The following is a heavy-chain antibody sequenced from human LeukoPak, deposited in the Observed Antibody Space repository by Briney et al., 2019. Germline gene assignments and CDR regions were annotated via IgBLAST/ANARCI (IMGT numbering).Heavy chain of an antibody. D-gene: IGHD3-10*01. CDR2: IRYDGSNK. V-gene: IGHV3-30*02. CDR3: ARVARGDYYYYYMDV. J-gene: IGHJ6*03. Sequence: TGGSLRLSCAASGFTFSSYGMHWVRQAPGKGLEWVAFIRYDGSNKYYADSVKGRFTISRDNAKNSLYLQMSYLRAEDTAVYYCARVARGDYYYYYMDVWGKGTTVTVSS. CDR1: GFTFSSYG.